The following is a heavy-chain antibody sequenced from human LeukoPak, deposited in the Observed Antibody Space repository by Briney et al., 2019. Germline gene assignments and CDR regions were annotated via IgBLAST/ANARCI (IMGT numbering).Heavy chain of an antibody. CDR3: ASDMSYSGYYIDY. CDR2: ISYDGSNE. D-gene: IGHD3-3*01. Sequence: GGSLRLSCAASGFTFSSYAMHWVRQAPGKGLEWVALISYDGSNEYYADSVKGRFTVSRDNSKNTLYLQMNSLGAEDTAVYYCASDMSYSGYYIDYWGQGTLVTVSS. CDR1: GFTFSSYA. V-gene: IGHV3-30-3*01. J-gene: IGHJ4*02.